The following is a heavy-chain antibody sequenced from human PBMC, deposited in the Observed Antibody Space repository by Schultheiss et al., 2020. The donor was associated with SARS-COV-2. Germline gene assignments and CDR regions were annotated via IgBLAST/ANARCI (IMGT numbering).Heavy chain of an antibody. CDR2: ISNDGSNK. CDR3: ARCNRLNYYDY. Sequence: GGSLRLSCAASGFTFSSYGMHWVRQAPGKGLEWVAVISNDGSNKYYADSVKGRFTISRDNSKNTLYLQMNSLRAEDTAVYYCARCNRLNYYDYWGQGTLVTVSS. J-gene: IGHJ4*02. CDR1: GFTFSSYG. V-gene: IGHV3-30*06. D-gene: IGHD1-14*01.